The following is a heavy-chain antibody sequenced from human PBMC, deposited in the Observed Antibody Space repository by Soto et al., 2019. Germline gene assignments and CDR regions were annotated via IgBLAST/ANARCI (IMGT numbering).Heavy chain of an antibody. CDR1: GYTFTGYY. Sequence: ASVKVSCKASGYTFTGYYMHWVRQAPGQGLEWMGWINPNSGGTNYAQKFQGWVTMTRDTSISTAYTELSRLRSDDTAVYYCARDHHGDYYYYGMDVWGQGTTVTVSS. CDR3: ARDHHGDYYYYGMDV. V-gene: IGHV1-2*04. J-gene: IGHJ6*02. D-gene: IGHD4-17*01. CDR2: INPNSGGT.